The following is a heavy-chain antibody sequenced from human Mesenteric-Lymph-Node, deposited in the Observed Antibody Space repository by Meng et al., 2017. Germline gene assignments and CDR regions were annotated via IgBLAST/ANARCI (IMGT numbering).Heavy chain of an antibody. CDR1: AFTFSSYG. Sequence: GLLVGAGGGVVQPGRSLRLSCAASAFTFSSYGMHWVRQAPGKGLEWVAVIWYDGSNKYYADSVKGRFTISRDNSKNTLYLQMNSLRAEDTAVYYCARDSSSSHFDYWGQGTLVTVSS. CDR2: IWYDGSNK. CDR3: ARDSSSSHFDY. D-gene: IGHD6-6*01. V-gene: IGHV3-33*01. J-gene: IGHJ4*02.